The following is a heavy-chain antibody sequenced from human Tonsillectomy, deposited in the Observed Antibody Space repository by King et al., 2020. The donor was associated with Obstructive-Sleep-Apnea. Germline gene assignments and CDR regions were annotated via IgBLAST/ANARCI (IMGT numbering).Heavy chain of an antibody. CDR3: AKGCSIGWYPFDY. CDR2: INPNSGCT. CDR1: GYTFTGYY. Sequence: VQLVESGAEVKKPGASVKVSCKASGYTFTGYYMHWVRQAPGQGLEWMGWINPNSGCTNYAQKIQGWVTMTRDTSISSAYMELSSLRADDTAVYYCAKGCSIGWYPFDYWGQGTLVTVSS. D-gene: IGHD6-19*01. J-gene: IGHJ4*02. V-gene: IGHV1-2*04.